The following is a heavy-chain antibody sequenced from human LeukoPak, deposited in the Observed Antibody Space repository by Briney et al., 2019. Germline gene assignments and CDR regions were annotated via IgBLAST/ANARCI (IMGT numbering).Heavy chain of an antibody. J-gene: IGHJ4*02. CDR1: GGSISSYY. CDR3: ARGRPYDILTGYYPD. Sequence: NPSQTLSLTCTVSGGSISSYYWSWIRQPPGKGLEWIGYIYYSGSTNYNPSLKSRVTISVDTSKNQFSLKLSSVTAADTAVYYCARGRPYDILTGYYPDWGQGTLVTVSS. V-gene: IGHV4-59*01. CDR2: IYYSGST. D-gene: IGHD3-9*01.